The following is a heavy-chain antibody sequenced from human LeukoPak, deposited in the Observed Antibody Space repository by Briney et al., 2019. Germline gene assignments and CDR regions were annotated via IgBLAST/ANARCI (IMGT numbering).Heavy chain of an antibody. D-gene: IGHD3-9*01. Sequence: GESLKISCKGSGYSFTSYWIGWVRQMPGKGLECMGIIYPGDSDTRYSPSFQGQVTISADKSISTAYLQWSSLKASDTAMYYCARGYDILTGYGRFDPWGQGTLVTVSS. CDR2: IYPGDSDT. CDR1: GYSFTSYW. J-gene: IGHJ5*02. V-gene: IGHV5-51*01. CDR3: ARGYDILTGYGRFDP.